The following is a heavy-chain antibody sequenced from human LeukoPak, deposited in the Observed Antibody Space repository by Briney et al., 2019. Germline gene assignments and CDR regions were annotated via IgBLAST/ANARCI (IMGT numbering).Heavy chain of an antibody. CDR1: GGTFSSYA. D-gene: IGHD1-26*01. Sequence: GSSVKVSCKASGGTFSSYAISWVRQAPGQGLEWMGGIIPIFGTANYAQKFQGRVTITADESTSTAYMELSSLRSEDTAVYYCARDSAPPWEFMRGHWYFDLWGRGTLVTVSS. CDR2: IIPIFGTA. J-gene: IGHJ2*01. V-gene: IGHV1-69*01. CDR3: ARDSAPPWEFMRGHWYFDL.